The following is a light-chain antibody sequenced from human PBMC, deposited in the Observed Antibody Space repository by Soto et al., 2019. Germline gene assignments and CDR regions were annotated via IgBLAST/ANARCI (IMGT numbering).Light chain of an antibody. Sequence: GVTISCSGSTSNIGSNYVYWYQQLPGTAPKLLIYRNNQRPSGVPDRFSGSKSGTSASLAISGLRSDDEADYFCATWDDSLNGFYVFGTGTKVTVL. J-gene: IGLJ1*01. CDR2: RNN. CDR3: ATWDDSLNGFYV. V-gene: IGLV1-47*01. CDR1: TSNIGSNY.